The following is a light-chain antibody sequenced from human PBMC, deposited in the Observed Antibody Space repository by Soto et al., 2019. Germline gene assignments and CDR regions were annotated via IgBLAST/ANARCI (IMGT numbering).Light chain of an antibody. CDR2: ETN. CDR3: GTWDLSLGADV. CDR1: SSNIGDNY. Sequence: QSALTQPPSVSAAPGQKVTISCSGSSSNIGDNYVSWYQHLPGTAPKLLIYETNKRPSGIPDRFSGSKSGTSATLGITGLQTGDEADYYCGTWDLSLGADVFGTGTKVTV. V-gene: IGLV1-51*02. J-gene: IGLJ1*01.